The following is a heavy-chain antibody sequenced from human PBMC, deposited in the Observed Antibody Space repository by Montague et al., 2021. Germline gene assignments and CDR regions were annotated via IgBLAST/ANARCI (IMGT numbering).Heavy chain of an antibody. V-gene: IGHV4-61*01. CDR1: GGSVRCGIYH. CDR3: AAYYYGGGGRGS. Sequence: SETLSLTCSVSGGSVRCGIYHWGWIRQSPGKGLEWIGYICDGGSATYKTSLGSRVTMSLDTSSNQFSLNLRSATAADTAVYYCAAYYYGGGGRGSWGQGTLVTVSS. D-gene: IGHD3-22*01. CDR2: ICDGGSA. J-gene: IGHJ5*02.